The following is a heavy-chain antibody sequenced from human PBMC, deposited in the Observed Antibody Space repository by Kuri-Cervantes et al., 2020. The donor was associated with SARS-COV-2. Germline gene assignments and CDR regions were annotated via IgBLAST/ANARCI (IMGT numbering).Heavy chain of an antibody. V-gene: IGHV1-2*02. D-gene: IGHD2-2*01. Sequence: ASVKVSCKASGYTFTGYYMHWVRQAPGQGLEWMGWINPNSGGTNYAQKFQGRVTMTRDTSISTACMELSRLRSDDTAVYYCARATPGIVVVPAGAFDIWGQGTMVTVSS. J-gene: IGHJ3*02. CDR2: INPNSGGT. CDR3: ARATPGIVVVPAGAFDI. CDR1: GYTFTGYY.